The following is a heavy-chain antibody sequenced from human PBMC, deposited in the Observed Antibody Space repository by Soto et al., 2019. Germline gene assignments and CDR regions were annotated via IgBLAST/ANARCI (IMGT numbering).Heavy chain of an antibody. J-gene: IGHJ6*02. CDR3: VRWTAARVVVPAAPCYYYYGLDV. CDR2: IYDSGST. Sequence: QVQLQESGPGLVKPSGTLSLTCAVSGGSISSSNWWSWVRQPPGKGLEWNGEIYDSGSTNYNPSLKSRVTISVDWSKNQCSLKLSCVTAADTAVYYCVRWTAARVVVPAAPCYYYYGLDVWGQGTTVTVSS. V-gene: IGHV4-4*02. CDR1: GGSISSSNW. D-gene: IGHD2-2*01.